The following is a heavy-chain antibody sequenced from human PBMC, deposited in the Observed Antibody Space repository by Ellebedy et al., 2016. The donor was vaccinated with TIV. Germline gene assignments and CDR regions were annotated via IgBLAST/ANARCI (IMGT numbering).Heavy chain of an antibody. Sequence: GESLKISXAASGFTFGTNAMSWVRQASGKGLEWVSSISGSGSATNYADSVKGRFTISRDNSEKTLYLQINSLRAEDTAVYYCAKGGYCSGSSCRKRFDDWGQGTLVTVSS. CDR3: AKGGYCSGSSCRKRFDD. D-gene: IGHD2-15*01. CDR1: GFTFGTNA. V-gene: IGHV3-23*01. J-gene: IGHJ4*02. CDR2: ISGSGSAT.